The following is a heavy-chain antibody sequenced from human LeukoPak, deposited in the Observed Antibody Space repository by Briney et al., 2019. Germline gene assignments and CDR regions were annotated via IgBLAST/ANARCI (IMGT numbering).Heavy chain of an antibody. CDR1: GYSISSGYY. Sequence: PSETLSLTCTVSGYSISSGYYWGWIRQPPGKGLQWIGSVYYSGSTYYNPSLKSRVTISLDTSKNEFSLKLSSVNAADTAVYYCARDERGSGCFDYWGQGSLVTVSS. V-gene: IGHV4-38-2*02. D-gene: IGHD1-26*01. CDR2: VYYSGST. J-gene: IGHJ4*02. CDR3: ARDERGSGCFDY.